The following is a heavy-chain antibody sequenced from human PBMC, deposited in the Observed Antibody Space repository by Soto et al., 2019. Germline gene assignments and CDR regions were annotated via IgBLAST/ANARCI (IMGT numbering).Heavy chain of an antibody. CDR1: GGPFSSHS. J-gene: IGHJ4*02. V-gene: IGHV1-69*13. CDR2: IIPIFGTA. D-gene: IGHD5-12*01. Sequence: TVKVSFNASGGPFSSHSISWVRHAPGQGLEFMGGIIPIFGTANYAQKFQGRVTITADESTSTAYMELSSLRSDDTAVYYCAITNLRRDGYNYRFPWLYFDYWGQGTLVTVSS. CDR3: AITNLRRDGYNYRFPWLYFDY.